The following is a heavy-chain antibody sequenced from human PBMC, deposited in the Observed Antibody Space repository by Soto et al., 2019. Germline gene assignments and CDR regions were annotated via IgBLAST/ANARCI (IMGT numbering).Heavy chain of an antibody. J-gene: IGHJ4*02. D-gene: IGHD6-13*01. V-gene: IGHV3-43*02. CDR3: AKDRQRGSSWYFFDY. CDR2: ISWDGGST. Sequence: GGTLRLSCAASGFTFDDYAMHWVRRAPGKGLEWVSIISWDGGSTAYADSVKGRFTISRDNSQNYLYLQMNSLRTEDTALYYCAKDRQRGSSWYFFDYWGQGTLVTVSS. CDR1: GFTFDDYA.